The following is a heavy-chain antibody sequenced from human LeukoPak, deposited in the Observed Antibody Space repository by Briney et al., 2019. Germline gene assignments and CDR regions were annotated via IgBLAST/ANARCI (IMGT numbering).Heavy chain of an antibody. CDR3: ARALRDYYDSSGYFYYFDY. D-gene: IGHD3-22*01. CDR2: TYYRSKWYN. CDR1: GDSVSSNSAA. V-gene: IGHV6-1*01. Sequence: TLSLTCAISGDSVSSNSAACNWIRQSPSRGLEWLGRTYYRSKWYNDYAVSVKSRITINPDTSKNQFSLQLNSVTPEDTAVYYCARALRDYYDSSGYFYYFDYWGQGTLVTVSS. J-gene: IGHJ4*02.